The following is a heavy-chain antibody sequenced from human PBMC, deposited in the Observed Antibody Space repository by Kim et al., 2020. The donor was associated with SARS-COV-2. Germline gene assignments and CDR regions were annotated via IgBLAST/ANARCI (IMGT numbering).Heavy chain of an antibody. D-gene: IGHD5-18*01. CDR3: ARALRGYSYEVRDYFDY. J-gene: IGHJ4*02. CDR2: ISYDGSNK. V-gene: IGHV3-30-3*01. Sequence: GGSLRLSCAASGFTFSSYAMHWVRQAPGKGLEWVAVISYDGSNKYYADSVKGRFTISRDNSKNTLYLQMNSLRAEDTAVYYCARALRGYSYEVRDYFDYWGQGTLVTVSS. CDR1: GFTFSSYA.